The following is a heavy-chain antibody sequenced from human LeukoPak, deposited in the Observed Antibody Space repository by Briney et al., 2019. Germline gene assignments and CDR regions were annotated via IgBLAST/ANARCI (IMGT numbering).Heavy chain of an antibody. D-gene: IGHD3-3*01. V-gene: IGHV3-7*01. CDR3: ARDRAFWSGYYRTYYYYHMDV. CDR2: IKQDGSEK. Sequence: GGSLRLSCAASGFTFSSYWMSWVRQAPGKGLEWVANIKQDGSEKYYVDSVKGRFTISRDNAKNSLYLQMNSLRAEDTAVYYCARDRAFWSGYYRTYYYYHMDVWGKGTTVTVSS. J-gene: IGHJ6*03. CDR1: GFTFSSYW.